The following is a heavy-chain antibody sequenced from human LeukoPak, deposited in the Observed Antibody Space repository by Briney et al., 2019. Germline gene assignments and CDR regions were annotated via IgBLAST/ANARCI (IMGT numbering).Heavy chain of an antibody. CDR2: IYSGGST. CDR3: ARQNYYDSSGPEGYFDY. V-gene: IGHV3-66*04. D-gene: IGHD3-22*01. CDR1: GLTVSSNY. Sequence: GGSLRLSCAASGLTVSSNYMSWVRQAPGKGLEWVSVIYSGGSTYYADSVKGRFTISRDNFKNTQYLQMNSLRAEDTAVYYCARQNYYDSSGPEGYFDYWGQGTLVTVSS. J-gene: IGHJ4*02.